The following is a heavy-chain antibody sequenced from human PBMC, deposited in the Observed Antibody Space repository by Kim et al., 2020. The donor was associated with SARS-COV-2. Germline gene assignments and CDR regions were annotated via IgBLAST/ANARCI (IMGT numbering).Heavy chain of an antibody. J-gene: IGHJ4*02. CDR3: AKDSGVFDY. V-gene: IGHV3-9*01. D-gene: IGHD5-12*01. CDR1: GFTFDDYA. CDR2: ISWNSGSI. Sequence: GGSLRLSCAASGFTFDDYAMHWVRQAPGKGLEWVSGISWNSGSIGYADSVKGRFTISRDNAKNSLYLQMNSLRAEDTALYYCAKDSGVFDYWGQGTLVTVSS.